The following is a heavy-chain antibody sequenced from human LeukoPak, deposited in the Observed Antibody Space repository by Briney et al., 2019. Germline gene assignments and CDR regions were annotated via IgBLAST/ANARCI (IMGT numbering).Heavy chain of an antibody. CDR2: INPSGGST. CDR1: GYTFTSYY. CDR3: ARDRAVAGTGVGYYYYYYMDV. Sequence: ASVKVSCKASGYTFTSYYMHWVRQAPGQGLEWMGIINPSGGSTSYAQKFQGRVTMTRDMSTSTVYMELSSLRSEDTAVYYCARDRAVAGTGVGYYYYYYMDVWGKGTTVTVSS. D-gene: IGHD6-19*01. J-gene: IGHJ6*03. V-gene: IGHV1-46*01.